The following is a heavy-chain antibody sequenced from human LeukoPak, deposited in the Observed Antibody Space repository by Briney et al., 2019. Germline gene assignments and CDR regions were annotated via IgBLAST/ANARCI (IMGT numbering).Heavy chain of an antibody. J-gene: IGHJ4*02. CDR2: ISSNGHST. V-gene: IGHV3-64*01. CDR1: GFTFSNYA. CDR3: ARRPYSGSYYVDY. Sequence: GGSLRLSCAASGFTFSNYAMHWVRQAPGKGLEYVSAISSNGHSTDYAISVKGRFTISRDNSKNTLYLQMGSLGAEDMAVYYCARRPYSGSYYVDYWGQGTLVTVSA. D-gene: IGHD1-26*01.